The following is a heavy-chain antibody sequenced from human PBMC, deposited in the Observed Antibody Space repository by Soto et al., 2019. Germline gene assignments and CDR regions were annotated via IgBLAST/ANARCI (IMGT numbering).Heavy chain of an antibody. CDR1: GFTFSSYA. Sequence: SGGSLRLSCAASGFTFSSYAMSWVRQAPGKGLEWVSAISGSGGSTYYADSVKGRFTISRDNSKNTLYLQMNSLRAEDTAVYYCAEESVGYYGMDVWGQGTTVTVSS. J-gene: IGHJ6*02. V-gene: IGHV3-23*01. CDR2: ISGSGGST. CDR3: AEESVGYYGMDV.